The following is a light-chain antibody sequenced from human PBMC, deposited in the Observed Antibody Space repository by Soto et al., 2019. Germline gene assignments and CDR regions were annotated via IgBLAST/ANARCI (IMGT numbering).Light chain of an antibody. Sequence: MTQSPSSLSASVGDRVTITCRSSQSVSSSYLAWYQQKPGQAPRLLIYGASSRATGIPDRFSGSGSGTDFTLTISSLQSEDFAVYYCQQYENWPWTFGQGTKVDIK. V-gene: IGKV3-15*01. CDR3: QQYENWPWT. CDR2: GAS. CDR1: QSVSSSY. J-gene: IGKJ1*01.